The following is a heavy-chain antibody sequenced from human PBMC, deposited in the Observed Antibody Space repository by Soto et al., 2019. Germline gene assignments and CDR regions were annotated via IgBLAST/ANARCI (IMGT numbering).Heavy chain of an antibody. CDR1: GFTFSSYA. J-gene: IGHJ4*02. CDR3: AKLQGPGYCSGGIFYFDY. V-gene: IGHV3-23*01. D-gene: IGHD2-15*01. CDR2: ISGSGGST. Sequence: GGSLRLSCAASGFTFSSYAMSWVRQAPGKGLEWVSAISGSGGSTYYADSVKGRFTISRDNSKNTLYLQMNSLRAEDTAVYYCAKLQGPGYCSGGIFYFDYWGQGTLVTVSS.